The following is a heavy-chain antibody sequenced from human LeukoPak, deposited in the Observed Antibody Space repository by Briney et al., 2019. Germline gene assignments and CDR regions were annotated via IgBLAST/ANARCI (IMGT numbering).Heavy chain of an antibody. V-gene: IGHV3-48*01. CDR3: ARDLVGATNY. CDR1: GFTFSSYS. D-gene: IGHD1-26*01. J-gene: IGHJ4*02. Sequence: GGSLRLSCAASGFTFSSYSMNWVRQAPGKGLEWVSYISSSSSTIYYADSVKGRFTISRDNAKNSLYLQMNSLRAEGTAVYYCARDLVGATNYWGQGTLVTVSS. CDR2: ISSSSSTI.